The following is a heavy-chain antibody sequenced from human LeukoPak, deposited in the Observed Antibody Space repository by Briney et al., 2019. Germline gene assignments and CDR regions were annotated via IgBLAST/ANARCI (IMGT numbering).Heavy chain of an antibody. Sequence: GGSLRLSCAASGFIFSRYGMNWVGQAPGKGLEWVAIIWFDGSNKYYADSVKGRFTISRDNSKNTLYLQMNSLRAEDTAVYYCARGGEFEAFDIWGQGTMVTVSS. CDR3: ARGGEFEAFDI. CDR2: IWFDGSNK. J-gene: IGHJ3*02. D-gene: IGHD3-16*01. CDR1: GFIFSRYG. V-gene: IGHV3-33*01.